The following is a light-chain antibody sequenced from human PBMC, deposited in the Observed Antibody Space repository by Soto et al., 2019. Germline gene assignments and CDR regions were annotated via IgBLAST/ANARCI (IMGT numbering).Light chain of an antibody. CDR2: AAS. V-gene: IGKV1-39*01. Sequence: DIQMTQSPSSLSASVGDRVTITCRASQRISSYLNWYQQKPGKAPKLLIYAASSLQSGVPSRFSGSGSETDFTHTIGSLQPEDFATYYCQQSFSSPHTFGQGTKLEIK. CDR3: QQSFSSPHT. CDR1: QRISSY. J-gene: IGKJ2*01.